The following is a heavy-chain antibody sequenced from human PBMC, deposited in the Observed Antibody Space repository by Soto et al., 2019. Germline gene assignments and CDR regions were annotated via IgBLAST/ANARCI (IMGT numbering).Heavy chain of an antibody. CDR1: GFTFRSYV. V-gene: IGHV3-33*08. J-gene: IGHJ6*02. Sequence: PGGSLRLSCAASGFTFRSYVLNLLRQAPGKGLEWVAVISYDGATTYDADSVKGRFTISTDNSKNTLYLQMNSLRGEDTAVYHCARCHYSGSARTYGMDVWGQGATVTLSS. CDR3: ARCHYSGSARTYGMDV. CDR2: ISYDGATT. D-gene: IGHD3-10*01.